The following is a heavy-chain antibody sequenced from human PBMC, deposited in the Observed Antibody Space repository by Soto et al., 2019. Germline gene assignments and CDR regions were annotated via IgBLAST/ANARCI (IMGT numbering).Heavy chain of an antibody. J-gene: IGHJ4*02. V-gene: IGHV4-61*01. CDR2: IYYSGTT. Sequence: TLSLTCAVSGDSVSNDNYYWSWIRQPPGKGLEWIGYIYYSGTTNYNSYLKSRLSLSVDMSKNQFSLKLASVTAADTAVYFCARSQRGRTAFTFDYWGQGALVTVSS. CDR3: ARSQRGRTAFTFDY. CDR1: GDSVSNDNYY. D-gene: IGHD3-16*01.